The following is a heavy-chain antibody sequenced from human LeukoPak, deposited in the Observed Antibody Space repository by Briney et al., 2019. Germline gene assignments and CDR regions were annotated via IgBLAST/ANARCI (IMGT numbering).Heavy chain of an antibody. J-gene: IGHJ4*02. Sequence: GGSLRLSCAASGFTVDSNYLSWVRQAPGKGLEWVSTIYTGGNTYYAASVKGRFTISRDLSKNTVFLHMNSLRAEDTAVYYCARGREYSTGWDAYYFDYWGQGTLVTVSP. V-gene: IGHV3-53*01. D-gene: IGHD6-19*01. CDR1: GFTVDSNY. CDR3: ARGREYSTGWDAYYFDY. CDR2: IYTGGNT.